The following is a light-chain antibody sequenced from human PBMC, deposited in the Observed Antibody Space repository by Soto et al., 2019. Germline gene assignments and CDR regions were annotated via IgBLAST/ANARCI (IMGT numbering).Light chain of an antibody. CDR2: EVN. J-gene: IGLJ1*01. Sequence: QSALTQPPSASGSPGQSVTISCTGTSSHVGGCKFVSWYQQYPGKAPQLIIYEVNKRPSGVPDRFSGSKSGNTASLTVSGLQAEDEADYYCSSWAGSNNTYVFGTGTTVTVL. CDR3: SSWAGSNNTYV. V-gene: IGLV2-8*01. CDR1: SSHVGGCKF.